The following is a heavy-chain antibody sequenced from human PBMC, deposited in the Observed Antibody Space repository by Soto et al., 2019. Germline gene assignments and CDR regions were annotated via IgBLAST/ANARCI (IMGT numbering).Heavy chain of an antibody. D-gene: IGHD1-20*01. CDR2: INHSGST. V-gene: IGHV4-34*01. CDR3: ARGGRYNWNDHYYYYGMDV. CDR1: GGSFSGYY. J-gene: IGHJ6*02. Sequence: QVQLQQWGAGLLKPSETLSLTCAVYGGSFSGYYWSWIRQPPGKGLEWIGEINHSGSTNYNPSLKSRVNISVDTSKNQFSLKLSSVTAADTAVYYCARGGRYNWNDHYYYYGMDVWGQGTTVTVSS.